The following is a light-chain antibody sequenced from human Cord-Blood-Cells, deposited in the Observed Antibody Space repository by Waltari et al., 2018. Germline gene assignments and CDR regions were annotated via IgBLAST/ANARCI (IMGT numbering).Light chain of an antibody. CDR3: AAWDDSLSGRV. J-gene: IGLJ3*02. CDR2: RNN. Sequence: QSVLTQPPSASGTPGQRVTISCSGSSSNIGSNYVYWYQQLPGTAPKLLTDRNNQRPAGVPDRFSGSKSGTSASVAISGLRSEDEADYYCAAWDDSLSGRVFGGGTKLTVL. V-gene: IGLV1-47*01. CDR1: SSNIGSNY.